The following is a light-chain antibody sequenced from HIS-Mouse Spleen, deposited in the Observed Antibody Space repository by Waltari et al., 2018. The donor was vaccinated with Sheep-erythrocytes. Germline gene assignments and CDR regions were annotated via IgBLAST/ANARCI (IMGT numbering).Light chain of an antibody. CDR1: ALPKQS. Sequence: SYELTQPPSVSVSPGQTARNTCSGDALPKQSAYWYQQKPGQAPVLVIYKDSERPSGIPARFSGSSSGTTVTLTISGVQAEDEADYYCQSADSSGTYPVFGGGTKLTVL. J-gene: IGLJ2*01. CDR2: KDS. CDR3: QSADSSGTYPV. V-gene: IGLV3-25*03.